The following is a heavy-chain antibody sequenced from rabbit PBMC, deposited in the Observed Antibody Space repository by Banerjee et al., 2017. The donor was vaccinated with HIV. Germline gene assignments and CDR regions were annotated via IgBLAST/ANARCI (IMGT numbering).Heavy chain of an antibody. CDR1: GFSFRNKYV. Sequence: QEQLEESGGDLVKPEGSLTLTCTASGFSFRNKYVMCWVRQAPGKGLEWIACIYAGDSDNTYHASWAKGRFTISKTSSTTVTLQMTSLAAADTATYFCVRAGDGYAFNLWGQGTLVTVS. CDR3: VRAGDGYAFNL. D-gene: IGHD6-1*01. J-gene: IGHJ4*01. CDR2: IYAGDSDNT. V-gene: IGHV1S45*01.